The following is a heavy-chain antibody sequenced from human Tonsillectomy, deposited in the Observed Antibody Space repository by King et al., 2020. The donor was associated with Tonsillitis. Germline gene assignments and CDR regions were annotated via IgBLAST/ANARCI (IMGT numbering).Heavy chain of an antibody. CDR2: IKSKTDGGTT. D-gene: IGHD2-21*02. J-gene: IGHJ4*02. V-gene: IGHV3-15*01. Sequence: QLVQSGGGLVKPGGSLRLSCAASGFTFSNAWMSWVRQAPGKGLEWVGRIKSKTDGGTTDYAAPVKGRFTISRDDSKNTLYLQMNSLKTEDTAVYYCTTHIVVVTALDYWGQGTLVTVSS. CDR1: GFTFSNAW. CDR3: TTHIVVVTALDY.